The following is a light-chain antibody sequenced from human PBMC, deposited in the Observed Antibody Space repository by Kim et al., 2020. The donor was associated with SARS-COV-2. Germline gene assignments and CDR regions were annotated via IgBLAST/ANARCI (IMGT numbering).Light chain of an antibody. J-gene: IGLJ1*01. Sequence: QPAETTCSCGIMVDKYVTGYQQQPGRAAVVVIYQDNERPSGIRGRLSGYSSGNTATLTLSGTRAMDEADDDCQAWDSRTHNYVFGAGTKVNVL. V-gene: IGLV3-1*01. CDR2: QDN. CDR3: QAWDSRTHNYV. CDR1: IMVDKY.